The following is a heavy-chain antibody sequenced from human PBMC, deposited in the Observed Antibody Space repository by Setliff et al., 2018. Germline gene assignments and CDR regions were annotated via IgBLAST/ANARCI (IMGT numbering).Heavy chain of an antibody. CDR2: IIPILGIA. CDR3: ARVRESGELLSNAFDI. V-gene: IGHV1-69*10. D-gene: IGHD1-26*01. Sequence: ASVKVSCKASGGTFSSYAISWVRQAPGQGLEWMGGIIPILGIANYAQKFQGRVTITADKSTSTAYMELSSLRSEDTAVYYGARVRESGELLSNAFDIWGQGTMVTVSS. CDR1: GGTFSSYA. J-gene: IGHJ3*02.